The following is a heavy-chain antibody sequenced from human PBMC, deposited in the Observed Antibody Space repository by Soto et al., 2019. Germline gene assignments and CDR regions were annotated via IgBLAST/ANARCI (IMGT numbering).Heavy chain of an antibody. V-gene: IGHV4-34*01. CDR3: ARVPRRSSWTEGAYGMDV. D-gene: IGHD6-13*01. CDR2: INHSGST. CDR1: GGSFSGYY. J-gene: IGHJ6*02. Sequence: PSETLSLTCAVYGGSFSGYYWSWIRQPPGKGLEWIGEINHSGSTNYNPSLKSRVTISVDTSKNQFSLKLSSVTAADTAVYYCARVPRRSSWTEGAYGMDVWGQGTTVTVSS.